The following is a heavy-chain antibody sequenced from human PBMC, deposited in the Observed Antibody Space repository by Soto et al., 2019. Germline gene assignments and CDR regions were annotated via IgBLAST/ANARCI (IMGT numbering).Heavy chain of an antibody. CDR3: ARDGIAAAGPGGYYYYGMDV. J-gene: IGHJ6*02. CDR2: ISAYNGNT. D-gene: IGHD6-13*01. Sequence: QVQLVQSGAEVKKPGASVKVSCKASGYTFTSYGISWVRQAPGQGLEWMGWISAYNGNTNYAQKLQGRVTVTTDTSTSTAYMELRSLRSDDTAVYYCARDGIAAAGPGGYYYYGMDVWGQGTTVTVSS. CDR1: GYTFTSYG. V-gene: IGHV1-18*01.